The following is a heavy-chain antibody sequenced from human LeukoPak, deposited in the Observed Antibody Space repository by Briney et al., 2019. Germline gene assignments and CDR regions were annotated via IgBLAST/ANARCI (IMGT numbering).Heavy chain of an antibody. CDR3: ARAGGTYYGIAFDI. Sequence: SETLSLTCTVSGGSISTSNYYWGWIRQPPGKGLEWIGNIFYSGSTYYGPSLKSRVTISVDTSKNQFSLKLSSVTAADTAVYYCARAGGTYYGIAFDIWGQGTMVTVSS. V-gene: IGHV4-39*07. CDR2: IFYSGST. J-gene: IGHJ3*02. D-gene: IGHD1-26*01. CDR1: GGSISTSNYY.